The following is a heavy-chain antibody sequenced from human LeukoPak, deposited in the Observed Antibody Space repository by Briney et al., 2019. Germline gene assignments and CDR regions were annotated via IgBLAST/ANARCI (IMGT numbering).Heavy chain of an antibody. V-gene: IGHV3-11*05. J-gene: IGHJ4*02. CDR3: AKDSADTAMVPYFDY. CDR1: GFTFSDYY. Sequence: GGSLRLSCAASGFTFSDYYMSWIRQAPGKGLEWVSYISSSSSYTNYADSVKGRFTISRDNSKNTLYLQMNSLRAEDTAVYYCAKDSADTAMVPYFDYWGQGTLVTVSS. CDR2: ISSSSSYT. D-gene: IGHD5-18*01.